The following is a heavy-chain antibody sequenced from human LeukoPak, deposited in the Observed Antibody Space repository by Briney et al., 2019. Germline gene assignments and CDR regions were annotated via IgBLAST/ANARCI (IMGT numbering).Heavy chain of an antibody. CDR3: ARDHSSGFFDY. V-gene: IGHV3-7*01. CDR2: IKQDGSEK. Sequence: GGSLRLSCAASGFTFSNYWMSWVRQAPGKGLEWVANIKQDGSEKYYVDSVKGRFTISRDNAKNSLYLQMNSLRAEDTAVYYCARDHSSGFFDYWGQGTLVTVSS. CDR1: GFTFSNYW. J-gene: IGHJ4*02. D-gene: IGHD6-25*01.